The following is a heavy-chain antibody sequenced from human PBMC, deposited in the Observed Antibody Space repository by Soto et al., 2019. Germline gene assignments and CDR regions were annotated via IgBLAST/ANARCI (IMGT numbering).Heavy chain of an antibody. CDR1: GFTFSSYE. CDR2: ISSSGSTI. CDR3: ARYDIGWFGSFDP. J-gene: IGHJ5*02. D-gene: IGHD3-22*01. V-gene: IGHV3-48*03. Sequence: GGSLRFSCAASGFTFSSYEMNWVRQAPGKGLEWVSYISSSGSTIYYADSVKGRFTISRDNAKNSLYLQMNSLRAEDTAVYYCARYDIGWFGSFDPWGQRTLVTVSS.